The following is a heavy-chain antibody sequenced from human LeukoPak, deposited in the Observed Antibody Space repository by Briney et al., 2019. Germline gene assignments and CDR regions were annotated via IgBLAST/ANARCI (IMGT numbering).Heavy chain of an antibody. CDR3: ARRQLWSTHDALDI. CDR1: GYSFTTYW. V-gene: IGHV5-51*01. Sequence: ESLKISCKGSGYSFTTYWIGWVRQMPGKGLEWMGIIYPGDSDTRYNPSFQGQVTISADKSISTAYLQWSSLRASDTAMYYRARRQLWSTHDALDIWGQGTMVTVSS. J-gene: IGHJ3*02. CDR2: IYPGDSDT. D-gene: IGHD5-18*01.